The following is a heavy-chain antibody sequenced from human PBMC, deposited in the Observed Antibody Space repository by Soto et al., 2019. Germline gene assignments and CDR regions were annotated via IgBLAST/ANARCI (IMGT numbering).Heavy chain of an antibody. CDR3: VKDRSANGYHNSCYMDA. J-gene: IGHJ6*03. CDR2: LSGGGGST. V-gene: IGHV3-23*01. D-gene: IGHD2-8*01. CDR1: GFTFNSYD. Sequence: EVQLLESGGGLVQPGGSLRLSCAASGFTFNSYDMSWVRQAPGKGLEWVSTLSGGGGSTFYADSVKGRFTISRDSSKNTLHLQVNSLRAEDTAVYYCVKDRSANGYHNSCYMDAWGKGTTVTVSS.